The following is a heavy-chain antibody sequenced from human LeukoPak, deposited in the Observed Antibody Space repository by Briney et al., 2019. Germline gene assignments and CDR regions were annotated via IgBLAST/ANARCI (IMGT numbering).Heavy chain of an antibody. D-gene: IGHD6-19*01. V-gene: IGHV3-11*04. Sequence: PGGSLRLSCAASGFTFSDYYMSWIRQAPGKGLEWVSYISRSESTIYYADSVKGRFTISRDNAKNSLYLQMNSLRAEDTGLYYCARVGASGWYLDYWGQGTLVTVSS. CDR3: ARVGASGWYLDY. J-gene: IGHJ4*02. CDR2: ISRSESTI. CDR1: GFTFSDYY.